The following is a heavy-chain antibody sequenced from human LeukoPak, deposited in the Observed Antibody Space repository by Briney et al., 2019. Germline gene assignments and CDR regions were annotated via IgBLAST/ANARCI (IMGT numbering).Heavy chain of an antibody. V-gene: IGHV4-59*01. D-gene: IGHD4-17*01. Sequence: SETLSLTCTVSGGSISSYYWSWIRQPPGKGLEWIGYIYYSGSTNYNPSLKSRITISVDTSKNQFSLKLSSVTAADTAVYYCARAYGDYTFDYWGQGTLVTVSS. CDR2: IYYSGST. CDR3: ARAYGDYTFDY. J-gene: IGHJ4*02. CDR1: GGSISSYY.